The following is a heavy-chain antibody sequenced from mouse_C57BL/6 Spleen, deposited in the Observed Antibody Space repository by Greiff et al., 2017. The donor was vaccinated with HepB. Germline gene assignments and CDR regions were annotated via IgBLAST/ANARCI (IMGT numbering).Heavy chain of an antibody. CDR3: ARGGGSSYVDYAMDY. D-gene: IGHD1-1*01. J-gene: IGHJ4*01. CDR2: ILPGSGST. V-gene: IGHV1-9*01. CDR1: GYTFTGYW. Sequence: VKLMESGAELMKPGASVKLSCKATGYTFTGYWIEWVKQRPGHGLEWIGEILPGSGSTNYNEKFKGKATFTADTSSNPAYMQLSSLTTEDSAIYYGARGGGSSYVDYAMDYWGQGTSVTVSS.